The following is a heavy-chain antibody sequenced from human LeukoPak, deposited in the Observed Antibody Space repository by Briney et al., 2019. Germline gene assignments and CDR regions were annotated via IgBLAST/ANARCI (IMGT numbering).Heavy chain of an antibody. Sequence: SETLSLTCAGYGGSFSGYYWSWIRQPPGKGLEWIGEINHSGSTNYNPSLKSRVTISVDTSKNQFSLKLSSVTAADTAVYYCARGRNGDYADWGQGTLVTVSS. CDR3: ARGRNGDYAD. CDR1: GGSFSGYY. D-gene: IGHD4-17*01. J-gene: IGHJ4*02. V-gene: IGHV4-34*01. CDR2: INHSGST.